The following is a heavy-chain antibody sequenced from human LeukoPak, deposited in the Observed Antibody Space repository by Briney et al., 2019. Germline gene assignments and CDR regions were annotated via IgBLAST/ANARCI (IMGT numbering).Heavy chain of an antibody. J-gene: IGHJ4*02. CDR1: GYSFTSYW. CDR2: IYPGDSDT. CDR3: ARPAVRYDSSGYHPYYFDY. D-gene: IGHD3-22*01. Sequence: GESLKISCKGSGYSFTSYWIGWVRQMPGEGLEWMGIIYPGDSDTRYRPSFQGQVTISADKSINTAYLQWSSLKASDTAMYYCARPAVRYDSSGYHPYYFDYWGQGTLLTVST. V-gene: IGHV5-51*01.